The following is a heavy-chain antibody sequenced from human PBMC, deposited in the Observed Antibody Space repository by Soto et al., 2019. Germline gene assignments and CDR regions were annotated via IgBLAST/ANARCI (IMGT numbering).Heavy chain of an antibody. Sequence: EILPRPCTLSGGCRSGFFWTWVRQPPGMPLEGLGHVAASGSNAYNPSLRSRLSLSLDVSKKRFSLELNSVTAADTATYFCARGGSTHYYYGLDVWGRGTTGTVSS. CDR1: GGCRSGFF. J-gene: IGHJ6*02. CDR3: ARGGSTHYYYGLDV. CDR2: VAASGSN. V-gene: IGHV4-4*07.